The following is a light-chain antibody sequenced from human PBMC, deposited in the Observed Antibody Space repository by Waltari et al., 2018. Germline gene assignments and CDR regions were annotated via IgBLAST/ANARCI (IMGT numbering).Light chain of an antibody. CDR2: DTS. CDR3: QQRSNWPLT. CDR1: QSIGSQ. Sequence: EIVLTQSPATLSLSPGERAALSCRASQSIGSQLAWYQQRPGQAPRLLIDDTSNRATGIPSSFSGSGSGTDFTLTISSLQFEDSAVYYCQQRSNWPLTFGGGTKVEIK. V-gene: IGKV3-11*01. J-gene: IGKJ4*01.